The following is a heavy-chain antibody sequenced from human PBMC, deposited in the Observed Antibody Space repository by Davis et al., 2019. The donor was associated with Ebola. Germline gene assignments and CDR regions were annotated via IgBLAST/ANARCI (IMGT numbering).Heavy chain of an antibody. V-gene: IGHV1-18*04. CDR3: ARGGMTTVTPFDY. CDR1: GYTFTSYN. D-gene: IGHD4-17*01. Sequence: ASVKVSCKASGYTFTSYNINWVRQAPGQGLEWMGWISVDKGNTRYTQNLQGRVTMTTDTSTSTAYMELRSLRSDDTAVYYCARGGMTTVTPFDYWGQGTQVTVSS. J-gene: IGHJ4*02. CDR2: ISVDKGNT.